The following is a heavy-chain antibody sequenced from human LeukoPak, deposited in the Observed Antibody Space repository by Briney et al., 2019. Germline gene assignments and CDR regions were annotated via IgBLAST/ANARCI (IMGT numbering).Heavy chain of an antibody. CDR2: ISYDGSNK. V-gene: IGHV3-30*18. CDR3: AKDPAAAGSSGDY. Sequence: PGRSLRLSCAASGFTFSSYGMHWVRQAPGKGLEWVAVISYDGSNKYYADSVKGRFTISRDNSKNTLYLQMNSLRAEDTAVYYRAKDPAAAGSSGDYWGQGTLVTVSS. J-gene: IGHJ4*02. CDR1: GFTFSSYG. D-gene: IGHD6-13*01.